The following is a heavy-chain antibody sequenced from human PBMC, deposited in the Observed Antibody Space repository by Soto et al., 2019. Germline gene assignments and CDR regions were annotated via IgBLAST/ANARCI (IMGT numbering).Heavy chain of an antibody. CDR2: ISYDGSNK. V-gene: IGHV3-30-3*01. Sequence: GGSLRLSCAASGFTFSSYAMHWVRQAPGKGLEWVAVISYDGSNKYYADSVKGRFTISRDNSKNTLYLQMNSLRAEDTAVYYCARSAGTHYYYYYGMDVWGQGTTVTVSS. CDR3: ARSAGTHYYYYYGMDV. CDR1: GFTFSSYA. J-gene: IGHJ6*02. D-gene: IGHD6-13*01.